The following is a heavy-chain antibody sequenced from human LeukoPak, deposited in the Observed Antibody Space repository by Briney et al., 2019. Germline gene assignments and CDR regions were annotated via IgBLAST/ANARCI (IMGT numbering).Heavy chain of an antibody. Sequence: AGGSLRLSCAASGFTFASYAMTWVRQAPGKGLEWVSSIYVNGGDTKYADSVKGRFIISRDNSRNTLYVQMNGLRVEDTAMYYCARARGDCGGDCYFGSVCDIWGQGTMVTVSS. D-gene: IGHD2-21*01. CDR3: ARARGDCGGDCYFGSVCDI. V-gene: IGHV3-23*01. CDR2: IYVNGGDT. J-gene: IGHJ3*02. CDR1: GFTFASYA.